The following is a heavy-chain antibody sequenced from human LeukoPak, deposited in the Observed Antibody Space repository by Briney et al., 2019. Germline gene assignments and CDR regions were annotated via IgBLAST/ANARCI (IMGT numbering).Heavy chain of an antibody. CDR2: ISGSGGRI. Sequence: PGGSLRLSCAASGFNFSSYAMSWVRQAPGKGLEWVSEISGSGGRIEYADSVKGRFTMSRDNSKNTLYVQMNSLRVEDTAVYYCAKDVWTTVTTRALDIWGQGTVVTVSS. J-gene: IGHJ3*02. CDR1: GFNFSSYA. D-gene: IGHD4-17*01. CDR3: AKDVWTTVTTRALDI. V-gene: IGHV3-23*01.